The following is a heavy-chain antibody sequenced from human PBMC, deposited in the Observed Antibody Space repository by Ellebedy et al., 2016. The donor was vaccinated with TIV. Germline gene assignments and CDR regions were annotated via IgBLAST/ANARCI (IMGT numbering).Heavy chain of an antibody. CDR3: ASPQREEDIVTLHY. D-gene: IGHD5-12*01. CDR1: GGSISRSSYY. V-gene: IGHV4-39*01. J-gene: IGHJ4*01. Sequence: PGGSLRLSCTVSGGSISRSSYYWVWIRQPPGRGLEWIGSIYSSGSTYYNPSLKSRVSISLDRSKNQFSLNLSSVTAADTAVYYCASPQREEDIVTLHYWGHGTLVTVSS. CDR2: IYSSGST.